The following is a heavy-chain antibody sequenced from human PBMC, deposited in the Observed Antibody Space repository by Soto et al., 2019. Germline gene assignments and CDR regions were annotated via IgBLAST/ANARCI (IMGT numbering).Heavy chain of an antibody. V-gene: IGHV3-7*03. D-gene: IGHD3-16*02. CDR1: GFTFTSYW. CDR2: IKQDGSEK. Sequence: GGSLRLSCAASGFTFTSYWMSWVRQAPGEGLEWVANIKQDGSEKYYVDSVKGRFTISRDNAKNSLYLQMNSLRAEDSAVYYCARDEVIPEHYYYYGMDVWGQGTTLTVSS. J-gene: IGHJ6*02. CDR3: ARDEVIPEHYYYYGMDV.